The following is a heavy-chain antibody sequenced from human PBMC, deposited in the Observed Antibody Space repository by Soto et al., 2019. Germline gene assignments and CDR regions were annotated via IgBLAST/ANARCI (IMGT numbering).Heavy chain of an antibody. J-gene: IGHJ4*02. Sequence: QVQLVQSGAELKKPGASVKVSCKASGYTFSNYDMNWVRQATGQAPEWIGWVNPNNGDTGYAQKFQGRVTLTTDNSTTTAYMELPSLRSEDTAIYYCAKVSRKGSAIDFDYWGQGTLITVSS. V-gene: IGHV1-8*01. CDR1: GYTFSNYD. D-gene: IGHD3-10*01. CDR2: VNPNNGDT. CDR3: AKVSRKGSAIDFDY.